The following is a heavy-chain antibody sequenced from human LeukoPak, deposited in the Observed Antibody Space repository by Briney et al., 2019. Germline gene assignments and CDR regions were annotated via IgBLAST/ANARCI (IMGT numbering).Heavy chain of an antibody. CDR3: AKWGDYDVLTGYYVCDF. CDR1: RFLFSNDA. Sequence: PRACLRLSRAPSRFLFSNDATCCGRPAPGGGRGWVSAISVRVDNTYYTDSLKGPVSPSTDTSTNTLYLQMNGLRADDTDVYYCAKWGDYDVLTGYYVCDFWGQGTLVTVSS. D-gene: IGHD3-9*01. V-gene: IGHV3-23*01. CDR2: ISVRVDNT. J-gene: IGHJ4*02.